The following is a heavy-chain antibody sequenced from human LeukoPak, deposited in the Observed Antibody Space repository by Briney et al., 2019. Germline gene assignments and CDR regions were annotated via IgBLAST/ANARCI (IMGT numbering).Heavy chain of an antibody. D-gene: IGHD1-26*01. Sequence: PWETLSLTCAVSGYSISSGYYWGWIRQPPGKGLEWIGSIYHSGSTYYNPSLKSRVTISVDTSKNQFSLKLSSVTAADTAVYYCARVGVRCVGAAIDYWGQGTLVTVSS. CDR1: GYSISSGYY. CDR3: ARVGVRCVGAAIDY. J-gene: IGHJ4*02. CDR2: IYHSGST. V-gene: IGHV4-38-2*01.